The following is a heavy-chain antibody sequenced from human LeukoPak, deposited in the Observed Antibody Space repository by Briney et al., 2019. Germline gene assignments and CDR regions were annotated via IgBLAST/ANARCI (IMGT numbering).Heavy chain of an antibody. D-gene: IGHD3-9*01. V-gene: IGHV4-4*02. CDR1: GGSISSSNW. Sequence: PSGTLSLTCAVSGGSISSSNWWSWVRPPPGKGLEWIGEIYHSGSTNYNPSLKSRVTISVDKSKNQFSLKLSSVTAADTAVYYCARGSARYFDWLFGYFDYWGQGTLVTVSS. CDR2: IYHSGST. J-gene: IGHJ4*02. CDR3: ARGSARYFDWLFGYFDY.